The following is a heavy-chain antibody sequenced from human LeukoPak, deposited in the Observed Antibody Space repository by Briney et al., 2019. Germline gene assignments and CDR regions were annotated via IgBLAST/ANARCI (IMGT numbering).Heavy chain of an antibody. CDR1: GFTFSSYS. CDR3: ARSKYSYGYPTVWFDP. D-gene: IGHD5-18*01. CDR2: ISSSSSTI. J-gene: IGHJ5*02. Sequence: GGSLRLSCAASGFTFSSYSMNWVRQAPGKGLEWVSYISSSSSTIYYADSVKGRFTISRDNAKNSLYLQMNSLRAEDTAVYYCARSKYSYGYPTVWFDPWGQGTLVTVSS. V-gene: IGHV3-48*04.